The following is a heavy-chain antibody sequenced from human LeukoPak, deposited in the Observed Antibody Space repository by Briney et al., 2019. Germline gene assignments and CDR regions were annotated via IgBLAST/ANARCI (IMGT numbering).Heavy chain of an antibody. D-gene: IGHD6-6*01. Sequence: ASVKVSCKAPGYTFTSYGISWVRQAPGQGLEWMGWISAYNGNTNYAQKLQGRVTMTTDTSTSTAYMELRSLRSDDTAVYYCARQFYSSSWYYYYYYMDVWGKGTTVTVSS. CDR3: ARQFYSSSWYYYYYYMDV. CDR1: GYTFTSYG. V-gene: IGHV1-18*01. CDR2: ISAYNGNT. J-gene: IGHJ6*03.